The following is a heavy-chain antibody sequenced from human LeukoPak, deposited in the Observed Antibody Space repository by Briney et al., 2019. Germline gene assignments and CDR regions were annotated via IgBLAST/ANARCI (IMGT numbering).Heavy chain of an antibody. CDR1: GGTFSSYA. J-gene: IGHJ4*02. CDR3: AILVVGYAFSGFDY. Sequence: SVKVSCKASGGTFSSYAISWVRQAPGQGLEWMAGIIPIFGTANYAQKFQGRVTITADKSTSTAYMELSSLRSEDTAVYYCAILVVGYAFSGFDYWGQGTLVTVSS. D-gene: IGHD5-12*01. V-gene: IGHV1-69*06. CDR2: IIPIFGTA.